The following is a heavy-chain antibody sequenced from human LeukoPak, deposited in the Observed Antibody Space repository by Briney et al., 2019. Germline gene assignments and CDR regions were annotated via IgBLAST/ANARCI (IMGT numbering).Heavy chain of an antibody. Sequence: SETLSLTCAVSGGSISSSNWWSWVRQPPGKGLEWIGEIYHSGSTNYNPSLKSRVTISVDKSKNQFSLKLSSVTAADTAVYYCARGEDSSSWRLGAFDIWGQGTMVTVSS. CDR3: ARGEDSSSWRLGAFDI. D-gene: IGHD6-13*01. J-gene: IGHJ3*02. CDR2: IYHSGST. V-gene: IGHV4-4*02. CDR1: GGSISSSNW.